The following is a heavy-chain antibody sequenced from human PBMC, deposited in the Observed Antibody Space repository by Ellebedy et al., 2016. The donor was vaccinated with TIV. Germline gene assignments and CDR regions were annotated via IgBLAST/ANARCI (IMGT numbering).Heavy chain of an antibody. Sequence: GESLKISCAASGFTFSSYAMSWVRQAPGKGLEWVSSISGNGGRTDYADSVKGRFTISRDNSNNSPYLQMNSLRAEDTAVYYCAKGSQWLGRTCFDYWGQGTLVTVSS. D-gene: IGHD6-19*01. CDR1: GFTFSSYA. J-gene: IGHJ4*02. CDR2: ISGNGGRT. CDR3: AKGSQWLGRTCFDY. V-gene: IGHV3-23*01.